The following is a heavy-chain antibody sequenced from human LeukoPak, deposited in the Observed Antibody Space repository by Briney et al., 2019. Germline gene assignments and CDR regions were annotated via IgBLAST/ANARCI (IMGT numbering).Heavy chain of an antibody. CDR3: ARVSSYSWYFDL. Sequence: ASETLSLTCTVSGGSISSYHWSWIRQPPGKGLELIGYIYYSGSTNYNPSLKSRVTISVDTSKNQFSLKLSSVTAADTAVYYCARVSSYSWYFDLWGRGTLVTVSS. D-gene: IGHD1-26*01. CDR2: IYYSGST. CDR1: GGSISSYH. J-gene: IGHJ2*01. V-gene: IGHV4-59*01.